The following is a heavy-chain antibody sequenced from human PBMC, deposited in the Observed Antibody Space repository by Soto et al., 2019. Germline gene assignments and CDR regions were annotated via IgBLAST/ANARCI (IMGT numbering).Heavy chain of an antibody. CDR3: ARGREERDFWSRSHF. CDR2: MNPNSGNT. J-gene: IGHJ4*02. V-gene: IGHV1-8*01. CDR1: GYTFTSYD. D-gene: IGHD3-3*01. Sequence: ASVKVSCKASGYTFTSYDINWVRQATGQGLEWMGWMNPNSGNTGYAQKFQGRVTMTRNTSISTAYMELSSLRSEGTAVYYCARGREERDFWSRSHFWGQGTLVTVSS.